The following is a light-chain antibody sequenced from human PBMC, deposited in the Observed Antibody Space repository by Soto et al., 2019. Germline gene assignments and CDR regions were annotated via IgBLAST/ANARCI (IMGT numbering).Light chain of an antibody. CDR3: TSYVGSNIWV. V-gene: IGLV2-8*01. CDR1: SSDVGAYKY. CDR2: EVS. Sequence: QSVLTQPPSASGSPGQSVTISCTGTSSDVGAYKYVSWYQQYPGKPPKLMIYEVSKRPSGVPDRFSGSKSGNTASLTVSGLQAEDEADYYCTSYVGSNIWVFGGGTKVTVL. J-gene: IGLJ3*02.